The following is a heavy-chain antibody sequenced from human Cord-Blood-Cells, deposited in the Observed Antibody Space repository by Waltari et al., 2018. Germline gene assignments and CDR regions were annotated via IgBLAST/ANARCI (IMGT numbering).Heavy chain of an antibody. V-gene: IGHV3-30*18. CDR3: AKSEGGSGSYWSIDY. CDR1: GFTFSSYG. Sequence: QVQLVESGGGVVQSGRSLRLSCAASGFTFSSYGMHWVRQAPGKGLEWVAVISYDGSNKYYADSVKGRFTISRDNSKNTLYLQMNSLRAEDTAVYYCAKSEGGSGSYWSIDYWGQGTLVTVSS. J-gene: IGHJ4*02. D-gene: IGHD3-10*01. CDR2: ISYDGSNK.